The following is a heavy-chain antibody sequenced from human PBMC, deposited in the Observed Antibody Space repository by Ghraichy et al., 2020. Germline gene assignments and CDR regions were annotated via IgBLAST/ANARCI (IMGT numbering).Heavy chain of an antibody. V-gene: IGHV4-31*03. CDR3: ARGAATVVTNWFDP. CDR2: IYYSGST. CDR1: GGSISSGGYY. Sequence: SLNISCTVSGGSISSGGYYWSWIRQHPGKGLEWIGYIYYSGSTYYNPSLKSRVTISVDTSKNQFSLKLSSVTAADTAVYYCARGAATVVTNWFDPWGQGTLVTVSS. D-gene: IGHD4-23*01. J-gene: IGHJ5*02.